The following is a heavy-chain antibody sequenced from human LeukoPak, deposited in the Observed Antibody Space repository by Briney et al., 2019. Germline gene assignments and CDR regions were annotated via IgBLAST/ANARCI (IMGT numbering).Heavy chain of an antibody. CDR3: ARGVVGATTGASSFDY. Sequence: GASVKVSCKASGGTFSSYAISWVRQAPGQGLEWMGGIIPIFGTANYAQKFQGRVTIIADESTSTAYMELSSLRSEDTAVYYCARGVVGATTGASSFDYWGRGTLVTVSS. V-gene: IGHV1-69*13. CDR2: IIPIFGTA. D-gene: IGHD1-26*01. J-gene: IGHJ4*02. CDR1: GGTFSSYA.